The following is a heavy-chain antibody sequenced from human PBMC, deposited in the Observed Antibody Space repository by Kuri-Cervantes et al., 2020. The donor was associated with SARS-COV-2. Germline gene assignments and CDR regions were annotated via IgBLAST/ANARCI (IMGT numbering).Heavy chain of an antibody. D-gene: IGHD4-11*01. Sequence: LSLTCAASGFTFDDYTMHWVRQAPGKGLEWVAVISYDGSNKYYADSVKGRFTISRDNSKNTLYLQMNSLRAEDTAVYYCARDNGPNNYSNYEDYFDYWGQGTLVTVSS. J-gene: IGHJ4*02. CDR2: ISYDGSNK. V-gene: IGHV3-30-3*01. CDR1: GFTFDDYT. CDR3: ARDNGPNNYSNYEDYFDY.